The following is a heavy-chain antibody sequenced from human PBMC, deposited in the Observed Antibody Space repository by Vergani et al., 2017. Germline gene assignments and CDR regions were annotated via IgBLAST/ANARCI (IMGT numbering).Heavy chain of an antibody. CDR1: ELTFSNYA. D-gene: IGHD1-7*01. CDR3: AKQYFVSWNYLFDY. J-gene: IGHJ4*02. V-gene: IGHV3-23*01. Sequence: EVQLLESGGGLVQPGGSLRLTCAASELTFSNYAMNWVRQAPGKGWKWVSGISGSGVRAYYTYAVKGRFTISRDNSKNMLFLQMNNLRAEDTSIYYCAKQYFVSWNYLFDYGGQGTLVTVSS. CDR2: ISGSGVRA.